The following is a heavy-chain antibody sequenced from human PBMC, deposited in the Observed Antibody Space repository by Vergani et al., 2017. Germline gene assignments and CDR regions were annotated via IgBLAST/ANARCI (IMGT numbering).Heavy chain of an antibody. CDR1: GFSFRNAW. D-gene: IGHD2-2*01. J-gene: IGHJ3*02. Sequence: EVQLVESGGGIVKPGGSLRLSCVASGFSFRNAWMNWVRRTPGKGLEWVGRTRNKANSYTTEYAASVKGRFTISRDDSKNSLYLQMNSLKIEDTAVYYCARLGYWSSTTCRQAFDIWGQGTMVTVS. CDR3: ARLGYWSSTTCRQAFDI. CDR2: TRNKANSYTT. V-gene: IGHV3-72*01.